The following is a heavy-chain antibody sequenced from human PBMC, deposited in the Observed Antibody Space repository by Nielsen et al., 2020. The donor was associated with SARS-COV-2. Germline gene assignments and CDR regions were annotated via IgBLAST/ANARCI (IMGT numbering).Heavy chain of an antibody. D-gene: IGHD3/OR15-3a*01. CDR3: ARARATIFGLVMSYGMDV. Sequence: ASVKVSCKASGYTFTGYYIHWVRQAPGQGLEWVGWINPDSGGTDYAQKFQGTVTMTRDASISTVYMELTSGDTAVYYCARARATIFGLVMSYGMDVWGQGTTVAVSS. CDR2: INPDSGGT. V-gene: IGHV1-2*02. CDR1: GYTFTGYY. J-gene: IGHJ6*02.